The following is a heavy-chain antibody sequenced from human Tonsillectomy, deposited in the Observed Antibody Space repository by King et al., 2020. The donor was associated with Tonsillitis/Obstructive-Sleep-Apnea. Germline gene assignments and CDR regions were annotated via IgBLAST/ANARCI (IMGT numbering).Heavy chain of an antibody. Sequence: VQLVQSGAEVKKPGESLKISCKGSGYSFSTYWIGWVRQMPGKGLEWMGIIYPGDSATRYSPSFQGQVNISANKSTTTAYLQWSSLKASDTAIYYCARPNTMTRGVISYFDNWGQGTLVTVSS. CDR2: IYPGDSAT. J-gene: IGHJ4*02. D-gene: IGHD3-10*01. V-gene: IGHV5-51*01. CDR3: ARPNTMTRGVISYFDN. CDR1: GYSFSTYW.